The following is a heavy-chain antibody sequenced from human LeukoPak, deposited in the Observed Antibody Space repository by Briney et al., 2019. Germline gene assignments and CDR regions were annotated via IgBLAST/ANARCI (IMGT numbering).Heavy chain of an antibody. CDR2: ISSRSSYI. Sequence: KPGGSLRLSCAASGFTFSSYSMNWVRRAPGKGLEWVSSISSRSSYIYYADSVKGRFTISRDDAKNSLHLQMNSLRAEDTAVYYCARVLAAAGPLHFDHWGQGVLVSVSS. CDR1: GFTFSSYS. V-gene: IGHV3-21*01. J-gene: IGHJ4*02. D-gene: IGHD6-13*01. CDR3: ARVLAAAGPLHFDH.